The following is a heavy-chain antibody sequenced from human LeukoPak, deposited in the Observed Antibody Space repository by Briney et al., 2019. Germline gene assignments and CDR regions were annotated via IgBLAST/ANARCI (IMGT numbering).Heavy chain of an antibody. CDR2: MNPNSGNT. V-gene: IGHV1-8*03. Sequence: GASVKVSCKASGYTFTGYYMHWVRQAPGQGLEWMGWMNPNSGNTGYAQKFQGRVTITRNTSISTAYMELSSLRSEDTAVYYCAKDQAIAVAEYYYGMDVWGQGTTVTVSS. J-gene: IGHJ6*02. D-gene: IGHD6-19*01. CDR1: GYTFTGYY. CDR3: AKDQAIAVAEYYYGMDV.